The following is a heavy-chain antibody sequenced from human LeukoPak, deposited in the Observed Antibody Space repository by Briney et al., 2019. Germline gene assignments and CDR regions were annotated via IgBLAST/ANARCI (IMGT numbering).Heavy chain of an antibody. J-gene: IGHJ4*02. V-gene: IGHV1-46*01. D-gene: IGHD3-9*01. CDR1: GDTFINYY. CDR2: INPSGGSV. Sequence: ASVKVSRKASGDTFINYYMHWVRQAPGQGLEWMGIINPSGGSVSYAQKFQGRVTMTRDTSTSTVYMDLSSLRSEDTAVYYCATDDILTGSSEFDYWGQGTLVTVSS. CDR3: ATDDILTGSSEFDY.